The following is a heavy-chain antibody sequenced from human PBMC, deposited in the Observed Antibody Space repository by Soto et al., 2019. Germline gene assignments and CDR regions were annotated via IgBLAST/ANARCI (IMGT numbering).Heavy chain of an antibody. D-gene: IGHD2-15*01. Sequence: QVPLQQSGPGLVKPSQTLSLTCAISGDSVSNNGAAWNWIRQSPSRGFDWLESTYYRSKWFKDYADSVKSRITSSPDTSKNQFSLQLNSVTPEDTAVYYCASDPPPMLHDFDCWGQGTLVTVSS. CDR2: TYYRSKWFK. CDR1: GDSVSNNGAA. V-gene: IGHV6-1*02. CDR3: ASDPPPMLHDFDC. J-gene: IGHJ4*02.